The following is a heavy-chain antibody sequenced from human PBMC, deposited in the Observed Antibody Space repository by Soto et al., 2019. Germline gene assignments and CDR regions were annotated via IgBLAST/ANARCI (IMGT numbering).Heavy chain of an antibody. Sequence: PSETLSLTCTVSGDSISDYYWSWIRQPAGKGLEWIGRIFSSGSTNYSPSLKSRVTMSVDTSKNQFSLELSSVTAADTAVYYCTRGPKHSRGQTYFYYGVDVWGQGSTVTVSS. CDR1: GDSISDYY. J-gene: IGHJ6*02. V-gene: IGHV4-4*07. CDR2: IFSSGST. D-gene: IGHD2-15*01. CDR3: TRGPKHSRGQTYFYYGVDV.